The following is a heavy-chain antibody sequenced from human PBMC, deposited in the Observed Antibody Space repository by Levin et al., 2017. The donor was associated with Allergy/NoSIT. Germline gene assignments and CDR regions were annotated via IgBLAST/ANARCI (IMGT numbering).Heavy chain of an antibody. CDR2: INPNSGGT. D-gene: IGHD3-3*01. J-gene: IGHJ4*02. Sequence: ASVKVSCKASGYTFTGYYMHWVRQAPGQGLEWMGWINPNSGGTNYAQKFQGRVTMTRDTSISTAYMELSRLRSDDTAVYYCARDYDFWSGYFGGYWGQGTLVTVSS. V-gene: IGHV1-2*02. CDR1: GYTFTGYY. CDR3: ARDYDFWSGYFGGY.